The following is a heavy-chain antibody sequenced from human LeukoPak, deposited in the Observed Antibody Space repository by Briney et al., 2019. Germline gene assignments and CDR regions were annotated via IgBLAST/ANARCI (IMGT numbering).Heavy chain of an antibody. D-gene: IGHD6-19*01. J-gene: IGHJ4*02. Sequence: GGSLRLSCAASGFTFRGHAFHWVRQAPGKGLEWVAFISWDSKTQYYAESVKGRFTLSRDSSKSTVYLQMNSLRIEDTALYYCARDYSGWYVFDYWGQGTLVAVSP. CDR1: GFTFRGHA. CDR3: ARDYSGWYVFDY. V-gene: IGHV3-30*04. CDR2: ISWDSKTQ.